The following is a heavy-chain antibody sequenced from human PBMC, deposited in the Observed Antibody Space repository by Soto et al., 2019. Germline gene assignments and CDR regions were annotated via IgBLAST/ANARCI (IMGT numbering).Heavy chain of an antibody. J-gene: IGHJ4*02. CDR3: ASDQTGITTTGGGRIDH. CDR2: VSFDGSNK. CDR1: GFTFSTHA. V-gene: IGHV3-30-3*01. Sequence: QVQLVESGGGLVQPGRSLRLSCAASGFTFSTHAMHWVRQAPGKGLECVAIVSFDGSNKYYADSVKGRFTISRDNSKHTLYLQMSGLTPEATAVYFCASDQTGITTTGGGRIDHWGQGTLVAVSS. D-gene: IGHD1-20*01.